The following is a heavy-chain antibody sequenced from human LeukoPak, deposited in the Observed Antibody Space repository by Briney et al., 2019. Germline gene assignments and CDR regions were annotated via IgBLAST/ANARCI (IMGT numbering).Heavy chain of an antibody. D-gene: IGHD6-13*01. J-gene: IGHJ4*02. CDR2: MWYDGSNK. Sequence: GRSLRLSCAASGFIFSSYGMHWVRQAPGKGLEWVAVMWYDGSNKYYADSVKGRFTISRDNSKNTLYLQMNSLRGEDTAVYYCARGSYTSSWYGVFDYWGQGTLVTVSS. CDR3: ARGSYTSSWYGVFDY. CDR1: GFIFSSYG. V-gene: IGHV3-33*01.